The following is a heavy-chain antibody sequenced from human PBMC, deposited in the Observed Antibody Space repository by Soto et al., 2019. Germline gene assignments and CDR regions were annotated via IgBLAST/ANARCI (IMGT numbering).Heavy chain of an antibody. CDR2: IQSKTDGGTT. V-gene: IGHV3-15*01. CDR3: TTDLLLSLAGRNQYYFDY. D-gene: IGHD1-26*01. Sequence: EVQLVESGGGLVKPGGSLRLSCAASGFTFSNAWMSWVRQAPGKGLEWVGRIQSKTDGGTTDYAAPVKCRFTISRDDAKNTLYLQMNSRKPEDTAVYYCTTDLLLSLAGRNQYYFDYWGQGTLVTVSS. CDR1: GFTFSNAW. J-gene: IGHJ4*02.